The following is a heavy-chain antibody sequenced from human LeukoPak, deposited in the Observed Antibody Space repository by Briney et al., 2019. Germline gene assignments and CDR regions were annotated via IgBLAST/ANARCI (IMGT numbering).Heavy chain of an antibody. CDR3: AKNLHDYYGSGSPPDYYMDV. J-gene: IGHJ6*03. D-gene: IGHD3-10*01. CDR2: ISSSSSYI. Sequence: PGGSLRLSCAASGFTFSSYAMSWVRQAPGKGLEWVSSISSSSSYIYYADSVKGRFTISRDNAKNSLYLQMNSLRAEDTAVYYCAKNLHDYYGSGSPPDYYMDVWGKGTTVTISS. CDR1: GFTFSSYA. V-gene: IGHV3-21*01.